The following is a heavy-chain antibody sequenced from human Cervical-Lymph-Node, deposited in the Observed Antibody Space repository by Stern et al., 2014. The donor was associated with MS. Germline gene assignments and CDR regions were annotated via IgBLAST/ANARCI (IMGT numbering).Heavy chain of an antibody. D-gene: IGHD3-10*01. CDR2: IYTTGST. Sequence: QVQLQQSGPGLVKPSQTLSLTCTVSGGSISSGRDYWSWIRQPAGKGLEWIGRIYTTGSTNYNTSLKSRVTMSVDTSKNQFPLNLSSGTAADTAVYYCAREMRGWRTDYWGQGTLVTVSS. J-gene: IGHJ4*02. CDR3: AREMRGWRTDY. CDR1: GGSISSGRDY. V-gene: IGHV4-61*02.